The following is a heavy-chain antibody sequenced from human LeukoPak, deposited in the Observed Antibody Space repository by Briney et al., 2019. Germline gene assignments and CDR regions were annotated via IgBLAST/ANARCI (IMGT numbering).Heavy chain of an antibody. CDR1: GYTFTSYG. CDR2: INPYNGNT. V-gene: IGHV1-18*01. Sequence: GGSVKVSCKASGYTFTSYGISWVRQAPGQGLEWMGWINPYNGNTNFAQKFLGRVTMTTDTSTSTAYMELRSLRSDDTAMYYCARNLDVFDPWGQGTLVTVSS. D-gene: IGHD3-3*01. CDR3: ARNLDVFDP. J-gene: IGHJ5*02.